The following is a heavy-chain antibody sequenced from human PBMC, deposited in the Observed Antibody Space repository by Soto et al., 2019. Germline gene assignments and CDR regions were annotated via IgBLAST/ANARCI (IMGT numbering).Heavy chain of an antibody. CDR3: ARGVTTPRGYGMDV. CDR2: MNPNSGNT. D-gene: IGHD4-17*01. Sequence: GASVKVSCKASGYTFTSYDINWVRQATGQGLEWMGWMNPNSGNTGYAQKFQGRVTMTRNTSISTAYMELSSLRSEDTAVYYCARGVTTPRGYGMDVWGQGXTVTVSS. J-gene: IGHJ6*02. CDR1: GYTFTSYD. V-gene: IGHV1-8*01.